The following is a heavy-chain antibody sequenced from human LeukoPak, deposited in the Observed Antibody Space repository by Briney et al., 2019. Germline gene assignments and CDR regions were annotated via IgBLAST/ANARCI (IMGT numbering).Heavy chain of an antibody. Sequence: GGSLRLSCAASGFTFDDYGMSWVRQAPGKGLEWVSGINWNGGSTGYADSVKGRFTISRDNARNSLYLQMNSLRAEDTALYYCARDLFRGAEYSGSYYWGQGTLVTVSS. CDR1: GFTFDDYG. V-gene: IGHV3-20*04. D-gene: IGHD1-26*01. J-gene: IGHJ4*02. CDR2: INWNGGST. CDR3: ARDLFRGAEYSGSYY.